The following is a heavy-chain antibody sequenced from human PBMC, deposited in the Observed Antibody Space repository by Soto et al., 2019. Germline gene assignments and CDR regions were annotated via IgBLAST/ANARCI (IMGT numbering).Heavy chain of an antibody. CDR2: ISGSGSTI. D-gene: IGHD3-22*01. Sequence: GGSLRLSCAASGFTFSGYEMNWVRQAPGKGLEWVSYISGSGSTIYYADSLKGRFTISRDNAKDSLYVQMNSLRGDETDVYYCAREVVVFGVIIPTPMDVWGQGTTVTVSS. CDR3: AREVVVFGVIIPTPMDV. V-gene: IGHV3-48*03. CDR1: GFTFSGYE. J-gene: IGHJ6*02.